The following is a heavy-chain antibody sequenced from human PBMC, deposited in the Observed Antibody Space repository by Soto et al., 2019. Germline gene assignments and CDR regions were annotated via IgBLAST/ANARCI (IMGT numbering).Heavy chain of an antibody. J-gene: IGHJ6*02. CDR2: IRSKANSYAT. Sequence: GGSLRLSCAASGFTFSGSAMHWVRQASGKGLEWVGRIRSKANSYATAYAASVKGRFTISRDDSKNTAYLQMNSLKTEDTAVYYCTSLTTVTTWYYYGMDVWGQGATVTVSS. CDR3: TSLTTVTTWYYYGMDV. D-gene: IGHD4-17*01. V-gene: IGHV3-73*01. CDR1: GFTFSGSA.